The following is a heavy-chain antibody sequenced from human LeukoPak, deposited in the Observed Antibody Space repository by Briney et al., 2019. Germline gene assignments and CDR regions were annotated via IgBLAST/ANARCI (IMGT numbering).Heavy chain of an antibody. CDR3: ARGAYYDILTGYYGPMDV. CDR1: GGSISSYY. Sequence: PSETLSLTCTVSGGSISSYYWSWIRQPAGKGLEWIGRIYTSGSTNYNPSLKSRVTMSVDTSKNQFSPKLSSVTAADTAVYYCARGAYYDILTGYYGPMDVWGKGTTVTVSS. CDR2: IYTSGST. J-gene: IGHJ6*03. D-gene: IGHD3-9*01. V-gene: IGHV4-4*07.